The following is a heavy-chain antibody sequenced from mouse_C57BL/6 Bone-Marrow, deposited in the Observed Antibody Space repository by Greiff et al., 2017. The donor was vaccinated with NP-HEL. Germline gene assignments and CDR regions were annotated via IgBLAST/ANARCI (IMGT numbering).Heavy chain of an antibody. J-gene: IGHJ3*01. CDR1: GFTFSSYA. Sequence: EVQGVESGGGLVKPGGSLKLSCAASGFTFSSYAMSWVRQTPEKRLEWVATISDGGSYTYYPDNVKGRFTISRDNAKNNLYLQMSHLKSEDTAMYYCARDEGYDYPFAYWGQGTLVTVSA. CDR3: ARDEGYDYPFAY. D-gene: IGHD2-4*01. CDR2: ISDGGSYT. V-gene: IGHV5-4*01.